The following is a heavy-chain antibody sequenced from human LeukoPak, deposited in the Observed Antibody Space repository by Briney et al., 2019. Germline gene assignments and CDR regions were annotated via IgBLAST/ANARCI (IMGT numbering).Heavy chain of an antibody. CDR2: IHYDGTDK. Sequence: GGSLRLSCAASGFTFTTFGMHWVRQAPGKGLEWVAFIHYDGTDKYYADSVKGRFTISRDNSKNSLYLQMSSLRAEDTAVYYCARDTDCGGDCYAVHDAFDIWGQGTMVTVSS. CDR1: GFTFTTFG. CDR3: ARDTDCGGDCYAVHDAFDI. D-gene: IGHD2-21*01. J-gene: IGHJ3*02. V-gene: IGHV3-30*02.